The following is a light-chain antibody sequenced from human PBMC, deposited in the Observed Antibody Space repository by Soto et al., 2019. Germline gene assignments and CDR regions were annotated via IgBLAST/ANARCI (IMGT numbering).Light chain of an antibody. V-gene: IGKV3D-20*02. J-gene: IGKJ5*01. Sequence: EIVLTQSPVTLSMSPGERATLSCRADQSVSSNYLAWFQQKPGQAPRLLIYDSSRRATGIPDRFSGSWSGTDFTLTISILEPEDFAVYYCQQRSNWVTFGQGTRLEIK. CDR2: DSS. CDR3: QQRSNWVT. CDR1: QSVSSNY.